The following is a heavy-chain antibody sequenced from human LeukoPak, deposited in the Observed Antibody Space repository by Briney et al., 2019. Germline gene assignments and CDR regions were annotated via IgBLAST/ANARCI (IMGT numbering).Heavy chain of an antibody. CDR2: ISGDGDST. J-gene: IGHJ3*02. CDR3: AKDNHPDAFDI. CDR1: RLXFDEYA. Sequence: GGSLRLSCVTSRLXFDEYAIHLVRQAPGRGLEWVSGISGDGDSTDYADSVKGRFTISRDNSKNPLYLHMNSLRTEDTALYYYAKDNHPDAFDIWGQGTMVTVSS. V-gene: IGHV3-43*02.